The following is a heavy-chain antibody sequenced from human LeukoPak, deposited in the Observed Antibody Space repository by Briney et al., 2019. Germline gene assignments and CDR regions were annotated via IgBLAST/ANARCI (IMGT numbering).Heavy chain of an antibody. Sequence: PGGSLRLSCAASGFTFSSYGMHWVRQAPGKGLEWVAVIWYDGSNKYYADSVKGRFTISRDNSKNTLYLQMNSLRAEDTAVYYCASLGRTIFGVVTDPLRRWFDPWGQGTLVTVSS. D-gene: IGHD3-3*01. J-gene: IGHJ5*02. V-gene: IGHV3-33*01. CDR3: ASLGRTIFGVVTDPLRRWFDP. CDR2: IWYDGSNK. CDR1: GFTFSSYG.